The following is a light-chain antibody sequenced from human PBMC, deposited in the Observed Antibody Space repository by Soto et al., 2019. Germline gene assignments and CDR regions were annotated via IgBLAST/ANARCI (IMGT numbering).Light chain of an antibody. J-gene: IGKJ3*01. CDR3: HQAHTFPFT. Sequence: DIQMTQSPSSVSASVGDRVTITCRASQGIAGWLAWYQQKPGQAPKLLIYAASYLQSGVPSRFSGSGSGTDFTLTISSLQPEDFATYYCHQAHTFPFTFGPGTKVDI. CDR1: QGIAGW. CDR2: AAS. V-gene: IGKV1D-12*01.